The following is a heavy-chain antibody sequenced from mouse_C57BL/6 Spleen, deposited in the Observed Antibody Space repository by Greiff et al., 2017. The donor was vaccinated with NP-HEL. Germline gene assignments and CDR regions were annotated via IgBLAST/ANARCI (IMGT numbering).Heavy chain of an antibody. J-gene: IGHJ4*01. CDR3: TRPYYYGSRGRDY. V-gene: IGHV6-6*01. D-gene: IGHD1-1*01. CDR2: IRNKANNHAT. Sequence: EVQRVESGGGLVQPGGSMKLSCAASGFTFSDAWMDWVRQSPEKGLEWVAEIRNKANNHATYYAESVKGRFTISRDDSKSSVYLQMNSLRAEDTGIYYCTRPYYYGSRGRDYWGQGTSVTVSS. CDR1: GFTFSDAW.